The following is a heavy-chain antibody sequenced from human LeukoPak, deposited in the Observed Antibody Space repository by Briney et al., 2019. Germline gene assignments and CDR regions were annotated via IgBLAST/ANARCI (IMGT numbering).Heavy chain of an antibody. CDR3: SRDRARCGCYEFDY. V-gene: IGHV3-7*01. CDR1: GFTFSNYW. J-gene: IGHJ4*02. Sequence: GGSLRLSCSASGFTFSNYWMSWVRQAPGKGLEWVANINQDGSGKYYVDSVKGRFTISRDNAKNSLYLQMNSLSAEVTGVYYCSRDRARCGCYEFDYWGQGTLVTVSS. CDR2: INQDGSGK. D-gene: IGHD6-19*01.